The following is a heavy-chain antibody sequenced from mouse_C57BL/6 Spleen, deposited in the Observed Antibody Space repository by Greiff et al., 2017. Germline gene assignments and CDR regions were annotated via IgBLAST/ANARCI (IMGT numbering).Heavy chain of an antibody. D-gene: IGHD1-1*01. V-gene: IGHV1-52*01. CDR1: GYTFTSYW. J-gene: IGHJ1*03. CDR2: IDPSDSET. CDR3: ARPDGSSLYWYFDV. Sequence: QVQLQQPGAELVRPGSSVKLSCKASGYTFTSYWMHWVKQRPIQGLEWIGNIDPSDSETHYNQKFKDKATLTVDKSSSTAYMQLSSLTSEDSAVYYGARPDGSSLYWYFDVWGTGTTVTVSS.